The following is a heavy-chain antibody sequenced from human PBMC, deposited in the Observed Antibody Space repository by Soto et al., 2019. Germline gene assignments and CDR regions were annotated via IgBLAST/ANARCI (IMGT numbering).Heavy chain of an antibody. J-gene: IGHJ6*02. D-gene: IGHD6-13*01. V-gene: IGHV5-51*01. CDR2: IYPGDSDT. Sequence: GESLKISCKGSGYSFTSYWIGWVRQMSGKGLEWMGIIYPGDSDTRYSPSFQGQVTISADKSISTAYLQWSSLKASDTAMYYCARVIGYSSRDYGMDVWGQGTTVTVSS. CDR3: ARVIGYSSRDYGMDV. CDR1: GYSFTSYW.